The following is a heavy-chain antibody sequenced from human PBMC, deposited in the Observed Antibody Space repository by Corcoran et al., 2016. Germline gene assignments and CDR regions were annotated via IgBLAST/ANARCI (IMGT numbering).Heavy chain of an antibody. V-gene: IGHV3-73*02. J-gene: IGHJ6*02. CDR3: TSRGGWVTYYYSDGMDV. D-gene: IGHD2-21*02. CDR2: IRSKANSYAT. Sequence: EVQLVETGGGLVQPGGSLKLSWAASGFTFSGSAIHWVRQDSGKGLAWVGRIRSKANSYATAYAASVKGGFTISRDDSKNTVYLQMNSLKSGDSDVYYCTSRGGWVTYYYSDGMDVWGQGTTVTVSS. CDR1: GFTFSGSA.